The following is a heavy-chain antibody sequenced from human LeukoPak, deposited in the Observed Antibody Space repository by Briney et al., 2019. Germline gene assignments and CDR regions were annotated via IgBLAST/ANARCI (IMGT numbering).Heavy chain of an antibody. CDR2: IRQDGSET. CDR3: ASRAGKPGNTPWCFDY. Sequence: GGSLRLSCAASGFTFTNYWMTWVRQAPGKGPEWVANIRQDGSETNYVDAVRGRFTIARDNTKNSLYLQMTSLRGEDTAVYYCASRAGKPGNTPWCFDYWGQGALVTVSS. V-gene: IGHV3-7*01. CDR1: GFTFTNYW. J-gene: IGHJ4*02. D-gene: IGHD1-7*01.